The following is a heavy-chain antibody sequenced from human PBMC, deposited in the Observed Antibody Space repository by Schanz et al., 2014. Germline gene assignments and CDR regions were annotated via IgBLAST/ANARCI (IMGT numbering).Heavy chain of an antibody. Sequence: VHLVESGGGVVQPGRSLRLSCAASGFTFSSYGMHWVRQAPGKGLEWAARIKSKTYGGTTDYAAPVKDRFTISRDDSKNTLDSQNNSLKPEDTAVYYCTTDLLGYCDGGSCPPRGVWGQGTLVTVSS. J-gene: IGHJ4*02. V-gene: IGHV3-15*01. CDR1: GFTFSSYG. CDR3: TTDLLGYCDGGSCPPRGV. CDR2: IKSKTYGGTT. D-gene: IGHD2-15*01.